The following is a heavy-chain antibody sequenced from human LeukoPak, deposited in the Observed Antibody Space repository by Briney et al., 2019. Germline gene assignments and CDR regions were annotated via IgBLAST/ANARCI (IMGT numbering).Heavy chain of an antibody. CDR1: GGSISSSSYY. D-gene: IGHD3-9*01. J-gene: IGHJ4*02. V-gene: IGHV4-39*01. CDR2: IYYSGST. Sequence: PSETLSLTCTVSGGSISSSSYYWGWIRQPPGKGLEWIGSIYYSGSTYYNPSLKSRVTISVDTSKNQFSLKLSSVTAADTAVYYCARLIIAGFDWLLFHFDYWGQGTLVTVSS. CDR3: ARLIIAGFDWLLFHFDY.